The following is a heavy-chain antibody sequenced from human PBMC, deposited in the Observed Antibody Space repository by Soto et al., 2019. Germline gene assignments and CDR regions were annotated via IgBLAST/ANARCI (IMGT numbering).Heavy chain of an antibody. CDR1: GGTFSSYT. V-gene: IGHV1-69*02. CDR3: ASGPTRCSGGSCYPDY. Sequence: QVQLVQSGAEVKKPGSSVKVSCKASGGTFSSYTISWVRQAPGQGLEWMGRIIPILGIANYAQKFQGRVTITADKSTSTPDMELSSLRSEDTAVYYCASGPTRCSGGSCYPDYWGQGSLVTVSS. D-gene: IGHD2-15*01. J-gene: IGHJ4*02. CDR2: IIPILGIA.